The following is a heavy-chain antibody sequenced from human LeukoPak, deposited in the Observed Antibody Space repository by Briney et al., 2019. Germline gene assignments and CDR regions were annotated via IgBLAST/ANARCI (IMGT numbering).Heavy chain of an antibody. D-gene: IGHD3-22*01. Sequence: SETLSLTCIISDDSISSSTYYWGWIRQPPGKGLEWIGTLYYSGKTYYNPSLKSRVTISLDTSKNQFSLKLSSVTAADTAVYYCARGLTSGYYGHYYMDVWGKGTTVTVSS. CDR1: DDSISSSTYY. V-gene: IGHV4-39*07. CDR2: LYYSGKT. CDR3: ARGLTSGYYGHYYMDV. J-gene: IGHJ6*03.